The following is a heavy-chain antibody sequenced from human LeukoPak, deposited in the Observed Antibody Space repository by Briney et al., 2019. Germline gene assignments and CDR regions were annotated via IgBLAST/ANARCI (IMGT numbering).Heavy chain of an antibody. J-gene: IGHJ4*02. CDR1: GFTFSSYS. D-gene: IGHD4-17*01. Sequence: GGSLRLSCAASGFTFSSYSMSWVRQAPGKGLEWVSSISNSRNYIYYADSVKGRFTTSRDNAKNSLYLQMNSLRAEDTAVYYCARLTVTRYYFDYWGQGTLVTVSS. V-gene: IGHV3-21*01. CDR2: ISNSRNYI. CDR3: ARLTVTRYYFDY.